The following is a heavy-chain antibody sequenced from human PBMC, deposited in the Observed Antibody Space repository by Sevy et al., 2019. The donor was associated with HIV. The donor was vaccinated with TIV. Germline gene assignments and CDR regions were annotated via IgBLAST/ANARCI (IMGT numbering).Heavy chain of an antibody. V-gene: IGHV3-23*01. CDR3: ARKYDSSGYFDY. CDR1: GFTFSSYA. Sequence: GGSLRLTCAASGFTFSSYAMNWVRRAPGKGLEWVSGLSGSGGSGDKTNYADSVKGRLTISRDDSKNSLYLQLNSLRAEDTAIYYCARKYDSSGYFDYWGQGTLVTVSS. J-gene: IGHJ4*02. D-gene: IGHD3-22*01. CDR2: LSGSGGSGDKT.